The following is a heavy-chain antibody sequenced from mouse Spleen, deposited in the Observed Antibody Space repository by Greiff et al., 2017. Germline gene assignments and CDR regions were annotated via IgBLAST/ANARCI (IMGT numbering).Heavy chain of an antibody. CDR2: IYPGNSDT. CDR3: TRYYYDGSYYYFDY. CDR1: GYTFTSYW. Sequence: VQLQQSGTVLARPGASVKMSCKTSGYTFTSYWMHWVKQRPGQGLEWIGAIYPGNSDTSYNQKFKGKAKLTAVTSASTAYMELSSLTNEDSAVYYCTRYYYDGSYYYFDYWGQGTTLTVSS. D-gene: IGHD1-1*01. J-gene: IGHJ2*01. V-gene: IGHV1-5*01.